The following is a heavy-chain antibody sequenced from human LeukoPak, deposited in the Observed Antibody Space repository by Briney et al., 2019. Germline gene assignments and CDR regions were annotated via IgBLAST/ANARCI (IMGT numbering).Heavy chain of an antibody. V-gene: IGHV3-20*04. CDR2: INWNGGST. Sequence: GGSVRLSCAASGFTFDDYGMSWVRQGPGKGLEWVSGINWNGGSTGYADSVKGRFTISRDNAKNSLYVQMNSLRAGDTALYYCARASGDGHFDYWGQGTLVTVSS. D-gene: IGHD4-17*01. J-gene: IGHJ4*02. CDR3: ARASGDGHFDY. CDR1: GFTFDDYG.